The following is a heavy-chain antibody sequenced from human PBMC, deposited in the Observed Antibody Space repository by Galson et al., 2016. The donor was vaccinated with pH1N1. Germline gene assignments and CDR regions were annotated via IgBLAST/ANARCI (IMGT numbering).Heavy chain of an antibody. CDR3: AKGGSSSWYVYHYYMDV. J-gene: IGHJ6*03. D-gene: IGHD6-13*01. CDR1: GFTFSSYA. CDR2: ISGSGGST. V-gene: IGHV3-23*01. Sequence: SLRLSCAASGFTFSSYAMSWVRQAPGKGLEWVSAISGSGGSTYYADSVKGRFTISRDYSKNTLYLQMNSLRAEDTAVYYCAKGGSSSWYVYHYYMDVWGKGTTVTVSS.